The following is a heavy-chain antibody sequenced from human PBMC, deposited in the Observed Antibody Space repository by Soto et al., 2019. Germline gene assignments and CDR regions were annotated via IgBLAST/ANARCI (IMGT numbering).Heavy chain of an antibody. CDR2: IKSKTDGGTT. CDR1: GFSFSNAW. V-gene: IGHV3-15*01. Sequence: GGSLRLSCAASGFSFSNAWMSWVRQAPGKGLEWVGRIKSKTDGGTTDYAAPVKGRFTISRDDSKNTLYLQMNSLKTEDTAVYYCTTSTGSGWYAFDYWVQGTLVTLSS. CDR3: TTSTGSGWYAFDY. J-gene: IGHJ4*02. D-gene: IGHD6-19*01.